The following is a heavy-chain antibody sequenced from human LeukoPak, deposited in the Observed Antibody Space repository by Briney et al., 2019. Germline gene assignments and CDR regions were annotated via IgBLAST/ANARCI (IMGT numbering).Heavy chain of an antibody. D-gene: IGHD2-2*01. CDR1: GFTFSSYG. J-gene: IGHJ3*02. CDR3: ANIGVSNVVVPAVGAFDI. Sequence: PGGSLRLSCAASGFTFSSYGMHWVRQAPGKGLEWAAFIRYDGSNKYYADSVKGRFTISRDNSKNTLYLQMNSLRAEDTAVYYCANIGVSNVVVPAVGAFDIWGQGTMVTVSS. V-gene: IGHV3-30*02. CDR2: IRYDGSNK.